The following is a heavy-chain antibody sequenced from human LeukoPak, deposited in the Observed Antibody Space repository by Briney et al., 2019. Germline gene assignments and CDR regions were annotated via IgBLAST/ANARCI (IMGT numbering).Heavy chain of an antibody. V-gene: IGHV4-59*08. CDR1: GGSISSYH. CDR2: IYYSGST. D-gene: IGHD6-19*01. Sequence: SETLSLTCTVSGGSISSYHWSWIRQPPGKGLEWIGYIYYSGSTNYNPSLKSRVTISVDTSKNQFSLKLSSVTAADTAVYYCARHLHIAVAGRNYYYYGMDVWGQGTTVTVSS. J-gene: IGHJ6*02. CDR3: ARHLHIAVAGRNYYYYGMDV.